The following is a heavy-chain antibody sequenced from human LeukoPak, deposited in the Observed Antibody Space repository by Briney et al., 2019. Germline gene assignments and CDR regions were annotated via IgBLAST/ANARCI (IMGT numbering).Heavy chain of an antibody. J-gene: IGHJ4*02. CDR3: AKQSAGSAAWYSLHYDF. CDR2: VDGGGGGT. Sequence: GGSLRLSCATSGFTFSSNWMSWVRHAPGRGLEWVSSVDGGGGGTYYADSVKGRFTISRDNSKDTLYLQMNGLRAEDTAVYFCAKQSAGSAAWYSLHYDFWGQGTLVTVSS. D-gene: IGHD6-13*01. V-gene: IGHV3-23*01. CDR1: GFTFSSNW.